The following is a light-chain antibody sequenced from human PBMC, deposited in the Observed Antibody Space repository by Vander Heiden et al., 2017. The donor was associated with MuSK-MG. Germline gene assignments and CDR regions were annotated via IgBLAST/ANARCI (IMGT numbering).Light chain of an antibody. J-gene: IGLJ3*02. Sequence: SSELTQDPAVSVALGQTVRITCQGDSLRSYYAGWYQQKPGQAPVLVIYGKNNRPSGIPDRFSGSSSGNTASLTITGAQAEDEADYYCNSRDSSGNLWVFGGGTKLTVL. V-gene: IGLV3-19*01. CDR2: GKN. CDR1: SLRSYY. CDR3: NSRDSSGNLWV.